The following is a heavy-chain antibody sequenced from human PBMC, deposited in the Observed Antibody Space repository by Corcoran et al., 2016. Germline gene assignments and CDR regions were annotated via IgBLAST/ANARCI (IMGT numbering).Heavy chain of an antibody. D-gene: IGHD6-25*01. CDR3: ARDRGVGYYYYGMDV. J-gene: IGHJ6*02. CDR1: GFTFSSYG. CDR2: IWYDGSKK. Sequence: QVHLVESGGGVVQPGRSLRLSCAASGFTFSSYGMHWVRQAPGKGLEWVAVIWYDGSKKDYADSVKGRFTISRDNSKNTLYLQMNSLRAEDTAVFYCARDRGVGYYYYGMDVWGQGDTVTVSS. V-gene: IGHV3-33*01.